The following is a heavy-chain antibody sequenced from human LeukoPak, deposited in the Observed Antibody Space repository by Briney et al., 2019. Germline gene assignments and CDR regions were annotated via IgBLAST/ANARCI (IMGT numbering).Heavy chain of an antibody. D-gene: IGHD3-10*01. CDR2: IIPIFGTA. CDR1: GGTFSSYA. Sequence: SVKVSCKASGGTFSSYAISWVRQAPGQGLEWMGGIIPIFGTANYAQKFQGRVTITADKSTSTAYMELSSLRSEDTAVYYCARAGRFGELLYYYWGQGTLVTVSS. J-gene: IGHJ4*02. V-gene: IGHV1-69*06. CDR3: ARAGRFGELLYYY.